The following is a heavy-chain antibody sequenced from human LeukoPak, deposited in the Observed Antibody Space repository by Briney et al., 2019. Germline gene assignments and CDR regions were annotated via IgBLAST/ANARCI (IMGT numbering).Heavy chain of an antibody. V-gene: IGHV4-39*01. D-gene: IGHD3-16*02. CDR1: GGSISSYY. Sequence: PSETLSLTCTVSGGSISSYYWGWIRQPPGKGLEWIGSIYYSGSTCYNPSLKSRVTISVDTSKNQFSLKLSSVTAADTAVYYCATTYYDYVWGSYRLVARTFDLWAVAPWSLSPQ. CDR3: ATTYYDYVWGSYRLVARTFDL. J-gene: IGHJ2*01. CDR2: IYYSGST.